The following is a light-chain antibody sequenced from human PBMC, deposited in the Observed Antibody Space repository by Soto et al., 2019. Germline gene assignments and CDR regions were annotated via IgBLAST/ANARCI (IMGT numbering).Light chain of an antibody. CDR3: QSADSSGTYPYWV. V-gene: IGLV3-25*03. CDR2: KDS. J-gene: IGLJ3*02. CDR1: ALPKQY. Sequence: SYELTQPPSVSVSPGQTARITCSGDALPKQYAYWYQQKPGQAPVLVIYKDSERPSGIPERFSGSSSGTTVTLTISGVPAEDEADYYCQSADSSGTYPYWVFGGGTKLTVL.